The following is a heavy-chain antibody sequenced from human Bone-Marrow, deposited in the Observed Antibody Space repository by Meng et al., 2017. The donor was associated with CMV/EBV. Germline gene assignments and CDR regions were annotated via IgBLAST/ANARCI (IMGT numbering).Heavy chain of an antibody. D-gene: IGHD1-26*01. Sequence: GESLKISCAASGFTFSSYAMHWVRQAPGKGLEWVAGINWQGDRTDYADSVKGRFTISRDNAKNSLYLQMNSLRAEDMALYYCAKAGVGVTYFDYWGQGTLVTVSS. J-gene: IGHJ4*02. V-gene: IGHV3-20*04. CDR3: AKAGVGVTYFDY. CDR2: INWQGDRT. CDR1: GFTFSSYA.